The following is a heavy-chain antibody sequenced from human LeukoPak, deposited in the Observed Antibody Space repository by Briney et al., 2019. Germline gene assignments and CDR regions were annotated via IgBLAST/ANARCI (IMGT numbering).Heavy chain of an antibody. CDR3: ARDYKSNWFDP. D-gene: IGHD5-24*01. J-gene: IGHJ5*02. CDR2: INPNSGGT. Sequence: ASVKVSCKASGYTFTGYYMHWVRQAPGQGLEWMGRINPNSGGTNYAQKFQGRVTMTRDTCISTAYMELSRLRSDDTAVYYCARDYKSNWFDPWGQGTLVTVSS. V-gene: IGHV1-2*06. CDR1: GYTFTGYY.